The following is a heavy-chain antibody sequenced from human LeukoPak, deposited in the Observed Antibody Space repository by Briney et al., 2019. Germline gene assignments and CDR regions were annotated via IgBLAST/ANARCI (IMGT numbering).Heavy chain of an antibody. J-gene: IGHJ4*02. CDR3: AKRGVVIRVILVGFHKEAYYFDS. CDR2: ISDSGGST. CDR1: GITLSNYG. D-gene: IGHD3-22*01. Sequence: GGSLRLSCAVSGITLSNYGMSWVRQAPGKGLEWVAGISDSGGSTKYADSVKGRFAISRDNPKNTLYLQMNSLRAEDTAVYFCAKRGVVIRVILVGFHKEAYYFDSWGQGALVTVSS. V-gene: IGHV3-23*01.